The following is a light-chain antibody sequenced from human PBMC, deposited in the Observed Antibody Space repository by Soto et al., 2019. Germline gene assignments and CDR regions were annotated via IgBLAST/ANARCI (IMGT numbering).Light chain of an antibody. J-gene: IGKJ1*01. CDR2: GAS. V-gene: IGKV3-20*01. CDR3: EQYGSSPPT. CDR1: QSVSNN. Sequence: EIVLTQSPGTLSLYPGERAALSCRASQSVSNNLAWYQQKPGQAPRLLIYGASSRASGIPNRFSGSGSGTDFTLIISRLEPEDFAVYYCEQYGSSPPTFGQGTKVDIK.